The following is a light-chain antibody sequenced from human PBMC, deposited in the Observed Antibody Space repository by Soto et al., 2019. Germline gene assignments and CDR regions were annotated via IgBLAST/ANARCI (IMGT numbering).Light chain of an antibody. CDR1: QSVSNN. CDR3: QQYNDWPPIT. V-gene: IGKV3-15*01. CDR2: YAS. Sequence: EIIMTQSPATLSVSPGERATLSCRASQSVSNNLAWYQQKPGQAPRLLIYYASTWATGIPARFSGSGSGTEFTLTISSLQSEDFALYYCQQYNDWPPITFGQGTRLEVK. J-gene: IGKJ5*01.